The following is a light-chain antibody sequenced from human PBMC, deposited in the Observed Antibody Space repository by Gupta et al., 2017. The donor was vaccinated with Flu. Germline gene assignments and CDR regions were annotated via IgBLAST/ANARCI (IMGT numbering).Light chain of an antibody. CDR3: QQYVTTDGVT. Sequence: LGERATINCKSSHSVLYSPNNKNYVAWYQQKPGQPPKLLIYWASTRESGVPDRFSGSGSGTDFTLTISSLQAEDVAVYYCQQYVTTDGVTFGPGTKVGIK. J-gene: IGKJ3*01. V-gene: IGKV4-1*01. CDR2: WAS. CDR1: HSVLYSPNNKNY.